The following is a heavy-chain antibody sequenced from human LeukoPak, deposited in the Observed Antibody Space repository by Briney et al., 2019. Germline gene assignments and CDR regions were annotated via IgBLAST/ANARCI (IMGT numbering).Heavy chain of an antibody. D-gene: IGHD3-10*01. J-gene: IGHJ4*02. Sequence: PSETLSLTYAVYGGSFSGYYWSWIRQPPGKGLEWIGEINHSGSTNYNPSLKSRVTISVDTSKNQFSLKLSSVTAADTAVYYCASDPGISGVYFDYWGQGTLVTVSS. V-gene: IGHV4-34*01. CDR1: GGSFSGYY. CDR3: ASDPGISGVYFDY. CDR2: INHSGST.